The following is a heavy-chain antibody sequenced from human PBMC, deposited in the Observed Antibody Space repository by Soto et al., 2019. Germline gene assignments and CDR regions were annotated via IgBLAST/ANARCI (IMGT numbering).Heavy chain of an antibody. J-gene: IGHJ6*02. Sequence: QVQLVESGGGVVQPGRSLRLSCAASGFTFSSYGMHWVRQAPGKGLEWVAVISYDGSNKYYADSVKGRFTISRDNSKNTPYLQMNSLRAEDTAVYYCAKPKQQWPKSYYYYGMDVSGQGTTVTVSS. CDR3: AKPKQQWPKSYYYYGMDV. CDR1: GFTFSSYG. V-gene: IGHV3-30*18. CDR2: ISYDGSNK. D-gene: IGHD6-19*01.